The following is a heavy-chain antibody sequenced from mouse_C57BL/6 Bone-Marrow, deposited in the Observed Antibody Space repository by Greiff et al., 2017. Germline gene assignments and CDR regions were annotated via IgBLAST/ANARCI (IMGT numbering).Heavy chain of an antibody. CDR1: GYTFTSYW. Sequence: QVPLQQPGTELVKPGASVKLSCKASGYTFTSYWMHWVKQRPGQGLEWLGNINPSNGGTNYNEKFKSKATLTVDKSSSTAYMQLSSLTSEDSAVYYCARRGTGQGYAMDYWGQGTSVTVSS. V-gene: IGHV1-53*01. D-gene: IGHD4-1*01. J-gene: IGHJ4*01. CDR3: ARRGTGQGYAMDY. CDR2: INPSNGGT.